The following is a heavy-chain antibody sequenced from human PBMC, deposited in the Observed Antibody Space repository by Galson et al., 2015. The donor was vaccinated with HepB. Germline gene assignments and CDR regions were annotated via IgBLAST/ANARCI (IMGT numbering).Heavy chain of an antibody. CDR2: IKQDGSEK. Sequence: SLRLSCAASGFTFSSYWMSWVRQAPGKGLEWVANIKQDGSEKYYVDSVKGRFTISRDNAKNSLYLQMNSLRAEDTAVYYCARHPTDSSDWFDPWGQGTLVTVSS. CDR3: ARHPTDSSDWFDP. D-gene: IGHD2-15*01. V-gene: IGHV3-7*01. J-gene: IGHJ5*02. CDR1: GFTFSSYW.